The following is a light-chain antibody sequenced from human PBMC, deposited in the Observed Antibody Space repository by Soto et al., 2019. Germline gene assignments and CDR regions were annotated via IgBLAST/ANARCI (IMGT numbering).Light chain of an antibody. CDR2: DVN. Sequence: QSALTQPRSVSGSPGQSVTISCTGTNSDVGGYNFVSWYQQYPRKVPKLMIYDVNKRSSGVPDRFSGSKSGNTASLTISGLQAEDEADYYCCSYADTFYVFGTGTKLTVL. J-gene: IGLJ1*01. CDR3: CSYADTFYV. V-gene: IGLV2-11*01. CDR1: NSDVGGYNF.